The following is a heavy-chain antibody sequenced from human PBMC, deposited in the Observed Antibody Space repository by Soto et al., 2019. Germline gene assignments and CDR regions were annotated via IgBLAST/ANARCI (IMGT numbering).Heavy chain of an antibody. J-gene: IGHJ4*02. Sequence: QVHLVQSGAEVKKPGASVRVSCQASGYTFTSFPIHWVLQASGQRLEWMGWINADNGDTGYSQKFQGRVTITRDTSASTASMELSSLTSEHTAVYFCARKDYYGSGSYHFDSWGQGTLVIVSS. CDR1: GYTFTSFP. CDR3: ARKDYYGSGSYHFDS. CDR2: INADNGDT. D-gene: IGHD3-10*01. V-gene: IGHV1-3*01.